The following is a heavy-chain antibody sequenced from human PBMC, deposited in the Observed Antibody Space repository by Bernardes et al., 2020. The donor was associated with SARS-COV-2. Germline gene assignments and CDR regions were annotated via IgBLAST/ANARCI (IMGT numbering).Heavy chain of an antibody. CDR3: ARGHSSWISYYFDY. Sequence: SETLYLICTVSGGSISSYYWSWIRQPPGKGLEWIGYIYYSGSTNYNPSLKSRVTISVDTSKNQFSLKLSSVTAADTAVYYCARGHSSWISYYFDYWGQGTLVTVSS. D-gene: IGHD6-13*01. J-gene: IGHJ4*02. V-gene: IGHV4-59*01. CDR1: GGSISSYY. CDR2: IYYSGST.